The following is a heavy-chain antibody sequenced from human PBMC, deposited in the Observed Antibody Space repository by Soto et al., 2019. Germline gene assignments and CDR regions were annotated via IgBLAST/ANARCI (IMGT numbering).Heavy chain of an antibody. J-gene: IGHJ4*02. D-gene: IGHD6-13*01. Sequence: LKISCQASGYSFSSSWIGWVRQMPGKGLEWMGIIDPNDSQTIYSPSFKGQVTISADKSIDTAYLQWSSLKTSDTAMYYCARHAGNSWKGDYFDYWGQGALVTVSS. CDR2: IDPNDSQT. V-gene: IGHV5-51*01. CDR1: GYSFSSSW. CDR3: ARHAGNSWKGDYFDY.